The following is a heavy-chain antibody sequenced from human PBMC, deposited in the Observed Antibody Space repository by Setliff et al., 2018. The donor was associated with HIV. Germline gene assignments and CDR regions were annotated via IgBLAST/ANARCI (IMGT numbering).Heavy chain of an antibody. V-gene: IGHV3-21*01. Sequence: PGGSLRLSCAASGFTFSGYSMHWVRQAPGKGLEWVSCISSSSSYIYYADSVKGRFTISRDNAKNSLYLQMNSLRAEDTAAYYCARARGSPTSYFDYWGQGTLVTVSS. CDR3: ARARGSPTSYFDY. J-gene: IGHJ4*02. D-gene: IGHD1-26*01. CDR2: ISSSSSYI. CDR1: GFTFSGYS.